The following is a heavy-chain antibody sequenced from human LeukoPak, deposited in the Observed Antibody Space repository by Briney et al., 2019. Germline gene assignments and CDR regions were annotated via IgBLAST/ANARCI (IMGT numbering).Heavy chain of an antibody. CDR3: AREVPGSYNWFDP. J-gene: IGHJ5*02. CDR2: IYYSGST. Sequence: SETLSLTCTVSGGSISSYYWSWIRQPPGKGLEWIGYIYYSGSTNYNPSLKSRVTISVDTSKNQFSLKLSSVTAADTAVYYCAREVPGSYNWFDPWGQGTLVTVSS. D-gene: IGHD6-19*01. CDR1: GGSISSYY. V-gene: IGHV4-59*01.